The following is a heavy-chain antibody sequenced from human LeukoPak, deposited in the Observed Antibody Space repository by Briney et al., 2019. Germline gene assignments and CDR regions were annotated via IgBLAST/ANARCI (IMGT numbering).Heavy chain of an antibody. D-gene: IGHD6-19*01. Sequence: QPGGSLRLSWTTSGFTFGDYAMSWFRQAPGKGLEWVGFIRRKPHGGTTEYAASVKGRFTISRDDSKSIAYLQMNSLKTEDTAVYYCTRERGSGWPYYFDYWGQGTLVTVSS. CDR1: GFTFGDYA. CDR2: IRRKPHGGTT. V-gene: IGHV3-49*03. J-gene: IGHJ4*02. CDR3: TRERGSGWPYYFDY.